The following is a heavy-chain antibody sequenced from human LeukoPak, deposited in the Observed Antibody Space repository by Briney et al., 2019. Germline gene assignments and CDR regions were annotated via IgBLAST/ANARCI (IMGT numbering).Heavy chain of an antibody. V-gene: IGHV1-8*01. CDR3: ARDPDISTNWFDP. Sequence: ASVKVSCKASGYTFTSYDINWVRQATGQGLEWMGWMNPNSGNTGYAQKFQGRVTMTRNTSISTAYMELSSLRSEDTAVYYCARDPDISTNWFDPWGQGTLVTVSS. D-gene: IGHD3-9*01. CDR1: GYTFTSYD. CDR2: MNPNSGNT. J-gene: IGHJ5*02.